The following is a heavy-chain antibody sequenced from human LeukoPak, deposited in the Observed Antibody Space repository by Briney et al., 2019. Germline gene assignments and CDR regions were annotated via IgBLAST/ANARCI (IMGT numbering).Heavy chain of an antibody. CDR2: IIPILGIA. CDR3: ARNGDREQPYYFDY. CDR1: GGTFSSYA. J-gene: IGHJ4*02. Sequence: GASVKVSCKASGGTFSSYAISWVRQAPGQGLEWMGRIIPILGIANYAQKFQGRVTIIADKSTSTAYMELSSLRSEDTAVYYCARNGDREQPYYFDYWGQGTLVTVSS. D-gene: IGHD1-26*01. V-gene: IGHV1-69*04.